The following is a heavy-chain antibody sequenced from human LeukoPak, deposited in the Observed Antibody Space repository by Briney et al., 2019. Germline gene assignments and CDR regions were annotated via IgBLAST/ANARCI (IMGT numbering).Heavy chain of an antibody. D-gene: IGHD3-16*01. Sequence: PSETLSLTCNVSGYSISSGYFWGWVRQAPGKGLEWIGSIYQRATVHYNPSLKSRVTISVDTSKNQFSLKLSSVTAADTAVYYCARGRAVSWADWGGPFDYWGQGTLVTVSS. V-gene: IGHV4-38-2*02. CDR1: GYSISSGYF. CDR3: ARGRAVSWADWGGPFDY. J-gene: IGHJ4*02. CDR2: IYQRATV.